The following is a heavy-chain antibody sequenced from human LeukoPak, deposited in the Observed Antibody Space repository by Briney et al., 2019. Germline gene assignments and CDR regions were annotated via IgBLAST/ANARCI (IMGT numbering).Heavy chain of an antibody. J-gene: IGHJ6*02. D-gene: IGHD6-13*01. CDR2: ISWDGGST. CDR3: AKDMAMSRSSSWYTYYYYSMDV. Sequence: PGGSLRPSCAASGFTFDDYTMHWVRQAPGKGLEWVSLISWDGGSTYYADSVKGRFTISRDNSKNSLYLQMNSLRTEDTALYYCAKDMAMSRSSSWYTYYYYSMDVWGQGTTVTVSS. CDR1: GFTFDDYT. V-gene: IGHV3-43*01.